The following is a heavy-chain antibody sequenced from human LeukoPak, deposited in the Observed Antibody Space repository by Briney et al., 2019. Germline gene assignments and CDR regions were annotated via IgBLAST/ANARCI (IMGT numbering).Heavy chain of an antibody. CDR1: GFTFSSHW. D-gene: IGHD1-1*01. CDR2: VKEDGSDK. J-gene: IGHJ4*02. V-gene: IGHV3-7*01. CDR3: ARGRQLGI. Sequence: PGGFLRLSCAASGFTFSSHWMSWVRQAPGKGLEWVANVKEDGSDKHYVDSVKGRFTISRDNAKNSLYLQMNSLRAADTAVYYCARGRQLGIWGQGTLVTASS.